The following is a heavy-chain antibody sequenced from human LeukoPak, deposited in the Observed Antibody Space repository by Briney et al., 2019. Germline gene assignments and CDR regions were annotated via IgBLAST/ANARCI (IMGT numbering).Heavy chain of an antibody. J-gene: IGHJ6*02. D-gene: IGHD6-25*01. Sequence: GASVKVSCKASGGTFSSYAIGWVRQAPGQGLEWMGGIIPIFGTANYAQKFQGRVTITADESTSTACMELSSLRSEDTAVYYCARDFRSAHYYYYGMDVWGQGTTVTVSS. CDR2: IIPIFGTA. V-gene: IGHV1-69*13. CDR1: GGTFSSYA. CDR3: ARDFRSAHYYYYGMDV.